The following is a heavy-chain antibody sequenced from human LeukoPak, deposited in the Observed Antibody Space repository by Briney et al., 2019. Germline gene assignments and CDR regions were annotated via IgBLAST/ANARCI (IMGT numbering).Heavy chain of an antibody. D-gene: IGHD3-3*01. J-gene: IGHJ1*01. Sequence: SETLSLTCTVSGGSISSYYWSWIRQPPGKGLEWIGYIYYSGSTNYNPSLKSRDTISVDTSKNQFSLKLSSVTAADTAVYYCARVYSGYDFWSGYYRAEYFQHWGQGTLVTVSS. CDR1: GGSISSYY. CDR3: ARVYSGYDFWSGYYRAEYFQH. V-gene: IGHV4-59*01. CDR2: IYYSGST.